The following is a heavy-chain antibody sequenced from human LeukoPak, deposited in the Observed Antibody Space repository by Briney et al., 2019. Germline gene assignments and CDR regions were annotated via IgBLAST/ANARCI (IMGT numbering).Heavy chain of an antibody. J-gene: IGHJ4*02. Sequence: PGGSLRLSCAASGFTFSSYAISWVRQAPGKGLEWVSAISGSGGSTYYADSVKGRFTISRDNSKNTLYLQMNSLRAEDTAVYYCAKVYSSSWSYYFDYWGQGTLVTVSS. D-gene: IGHD6-13*01. V-gene: IGHV3-23*01. CDR2: ISGSGGST. CDR3: AKVYSSSWSYYFDY. CDR1: GFTFSSYA.